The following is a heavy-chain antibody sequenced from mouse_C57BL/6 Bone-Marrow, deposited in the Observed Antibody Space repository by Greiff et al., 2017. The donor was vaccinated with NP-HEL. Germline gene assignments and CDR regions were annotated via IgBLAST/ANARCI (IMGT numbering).Heavy chain of an antibody. CDR3: TTAYGYDVGLYAMDY. V-gene: IGHV14-4*01. CDR1: GFNIKDDY. D-gene: IGHD2-2*01. Sequence: VQLQQSGAELVRPGASVKLSCTASGFNIKDDYMHWVKQRPEQGLEWIGWIDPENGDTEYASKFQGKATITADTSSNTAYLQLSSLTSEDTAVYYCTTAYGYDVGLYAMDYWGQGTSVTVSS. CDR2: IDPENGDT. J-gene: IGHJ4*01.